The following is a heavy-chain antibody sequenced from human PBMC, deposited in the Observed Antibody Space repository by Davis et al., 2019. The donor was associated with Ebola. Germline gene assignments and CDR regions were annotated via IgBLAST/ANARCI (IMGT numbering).Heavy chain of an antibody. CDR2: ISSSGGST. CDR3: AKVALVVYAPEY. J-gene: IGHJ4*02. V-gene: IGHV3-23*01. D-gene: IGHD2-8*02. CDR1: GFTFSSCA. Sequence: GESLKISCAASGFTFSSCAMGWVRQAPGKGLDWVSAISSSGGSTYYADSVKGRFTISRDNSQNTVYLQMNNLRAEDTAVYYCAKVALVVYAPEYWGQGTLVTVSS.